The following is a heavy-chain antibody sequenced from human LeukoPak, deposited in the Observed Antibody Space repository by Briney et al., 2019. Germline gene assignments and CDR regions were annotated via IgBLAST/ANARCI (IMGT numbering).Heavy chain of an antibody. CDR3: ARVGDIVVVPAAKAYYYYGMDV. D-gene: IGHD2-2*01. J-gene: IGHJ6*02. Sequence: ASVKVSCKASGYTFTGYYMHWVRQAPGQGLEWMGWINPNSGGTNYAQKFQGRVTMTRDTSISTAYMELSRLRSDDTAVYYCARVGDIVVVPAAKAYYYYGMDVWGQGTTVTVSS. CDR2: INPNSGGT. V-gene: IGHV1-2*02. CDR1: GYTFTGYY.